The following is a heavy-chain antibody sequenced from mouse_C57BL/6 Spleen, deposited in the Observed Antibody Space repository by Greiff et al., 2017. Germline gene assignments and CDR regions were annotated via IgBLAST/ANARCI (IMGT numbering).Heavy chain of an antibody. J-gene: IGHJ4*01. CDR1: GYTFTSYW. CDR3: ARGGIVTTSYYYAMDY. CDR2: IDPSDSET. Sequence: QVQLQQPGAELVRPGSSVKLSCKASGYTFTSYWMHWVKQRPIQGLEWIGNIDPSDSETHYNQKFKDKATLTVDKSSSTAYMQLSSLTSEDSAVYYCARGGIVTTSYYYAMDYWGQGTSVTVSS. V-gene: IGHV1-52*01. D-gene: IGHD2-5*01.